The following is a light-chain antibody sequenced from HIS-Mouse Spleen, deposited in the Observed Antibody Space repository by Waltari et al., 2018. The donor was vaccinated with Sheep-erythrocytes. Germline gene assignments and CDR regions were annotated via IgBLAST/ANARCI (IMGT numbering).Light chain of an antibody. V-gene: IGKV4-1*01. CDR1: QSVLYSSNNKNY. J-gene: IGKJ4*01. Sequence: DIVMTQSPDSLAVSLGERATINCKSSQSVLYSSNNKNYLACYQQKTGPPPKLLIYWASTRESGVPDRFSGSGSGTDFTLTISSLQAEDVAVYYCQQYYSTLTFGGGTKVEIK. CDR3: QQYYSTLT. CDR2: WAS.